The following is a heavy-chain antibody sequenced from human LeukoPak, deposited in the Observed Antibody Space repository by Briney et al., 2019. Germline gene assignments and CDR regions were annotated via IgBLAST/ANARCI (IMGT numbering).Heavy chain of an antibody. V-gene: IGHV4-34*01. CDR3: AAPGLYSYGYGLDY. Sequence: SETLSLTCAVYGGSFSGYYWSWIRQPPGKGLEWIGEINHSGSTNYNPSLKSRVTISVDTSKNQFSLKLSSVTAADTAVYYCAAPGLYSYGYGLDYWGRGTLVTVSS. CDR2: INHSGST. J-gene: IGHJ4*02. D-gene: IGHD5-18*01. CDR1: GGSFSGYY.